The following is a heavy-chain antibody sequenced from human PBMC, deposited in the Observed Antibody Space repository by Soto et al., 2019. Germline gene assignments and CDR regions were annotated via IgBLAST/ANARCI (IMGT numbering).Heavy chain of an antibody. CDR3: VASLAASGLNWLDP. CDR2: IFANGHT. J-gene: IGHJ5*02. CDR1: GGSISEKY. D-gene: IGHD6-13*01. V-gene: IGHV4-4*07. Sequence: PSETLSLPCIVSGGSISEKYWNWVRQPPGKGLEWIGLIFANGHTDYNPSLKSRVTMSVDASKNQFSLRLTSMTAADTAVYYCVASLAASGLNWLDPWGRGTLVTVSS.